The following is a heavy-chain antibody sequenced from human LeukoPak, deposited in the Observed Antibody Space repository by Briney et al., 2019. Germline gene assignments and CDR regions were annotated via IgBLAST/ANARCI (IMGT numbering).Heavy chain of an antibody. V-gene: IGHV3-30*18. J-gene: IGHJ6*04. Sequence: GGSLRLSCAASGFTFSSYGMHWVRQAPGKGLEWVAVISYDGSNKYYADSVKGRFTISRDNSKNTLYLQMNSLRAEDTAVYYCAKAPLTAAKSPLYYYYGMDVCGKGTTVTVSS. CDR3: AKAPLTAAKSPLYYYYGMDV. CDR1: GFTFSSYG. CDR2: ISYDGSNK. D-gene: IGHD2-2*01.